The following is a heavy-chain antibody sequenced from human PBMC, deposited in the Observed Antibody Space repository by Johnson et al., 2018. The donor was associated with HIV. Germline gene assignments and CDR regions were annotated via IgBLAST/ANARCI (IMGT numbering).Heavy chain of an antibody. CDR1: GFTFSSYA. Sequence: QVQLVESGGGVVQPGRSLRLSCVASGFTFSSYAMHWVRQAPGKGLEWVAHVGHDGGIYPYAESVKGRFTVYRDNSKLFLQMNSLRAEDTAVYYCATIMSYYGRGAFDIWGQGTMVTVSS. CDR3: ATIMSYYGRGAFDI. V-gene: IGHV3-30-3*01. D-gene: IGHD3-10*01. CDR2: VGHDGGIY. J-gene: IGHJ3*02.